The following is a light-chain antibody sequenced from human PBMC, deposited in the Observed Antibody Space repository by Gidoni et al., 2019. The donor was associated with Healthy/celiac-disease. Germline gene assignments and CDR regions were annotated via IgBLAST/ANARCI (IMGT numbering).Light chain of an antibody. CDR2: EVS. V-gene: IGLV2-14*01. CDR1: SSDVGGYNY. Sequence: QSALTQPASGSGSPGQAIPISCTGTSSDVGGYNYVSWYQQHPGQAPKLMIYEVSNRPSGVPDRFSGSKSGNTASLTISGLHAEDEADYYCRSYTSSSTLGVFGGGTKLTVL. CDR3: RSYTSSSTLGV. J-gene: IGLJ3*02.